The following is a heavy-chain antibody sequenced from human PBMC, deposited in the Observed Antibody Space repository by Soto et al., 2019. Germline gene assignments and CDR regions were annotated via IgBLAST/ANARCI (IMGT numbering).Heavy chain of an antibody. CDR2: IYHSGST. J-gene: IGHJ3*02. Sequence: PSETLSLTCTVFGGSISSGGYYWSWIRQHPGRGLEWIGYIYHSGSTYYNPSPKSRVTISVDTSKNQFSLKLSSVTAADTAVYYCARDQDYYDSSGYYRVAFDIWGQGTMVTVSS. CDR1: GGSISSGGYY. V-gene: IGHV4-31*03. CDR3: ARDQDYYDSSGYYRVAFDI. D-gene: IGHD3-22*01.